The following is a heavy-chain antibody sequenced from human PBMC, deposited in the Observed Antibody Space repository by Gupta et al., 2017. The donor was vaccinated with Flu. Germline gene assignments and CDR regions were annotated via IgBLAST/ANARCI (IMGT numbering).Heavy chain of an antibody. CDR2: IYYSGNT. CDR3: ARHFVGYCSGGTCYDENDY. D-gene: IGHD2-15*01. CDR1: GGSINRNPYY. J-gene: IGHJ4*02. V-gene: IGHV4-39*01. Sequence: QLQLQESGPGLVKPSETLSLTCIVSGGSINRNPYYWGWIRQPPGKGLEWIGSIYYSGNTYYNPSLKSRVTISVDTSKNQFSLKLSSVTAADTAVYYCARHFVGYCSGGTCYDENDYWGQGPLVTVPS.